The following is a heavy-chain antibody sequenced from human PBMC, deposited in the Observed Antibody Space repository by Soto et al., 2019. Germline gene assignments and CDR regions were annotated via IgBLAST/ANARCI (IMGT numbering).Heavy chain of an antibody. D-gene: IGHD2-15*01. CDR3: ARSLYCSGGSCYPPMYFDY. J-gene: IGHJ4*02. CDR2: IYYSGST. Sequence: SETLSLTCTVSGGSISSYYWSWIRQPPGKGLEWIGYIYYSGSTNYNPSLKSRVTISVDTSKNQFSLKLSSVTAADTAVYYCARSLYCSGGSCYPPMYFDYWGQGTLVTVSS. V-gene: IGHV4-59*08. CDR1: GGSISSYY.